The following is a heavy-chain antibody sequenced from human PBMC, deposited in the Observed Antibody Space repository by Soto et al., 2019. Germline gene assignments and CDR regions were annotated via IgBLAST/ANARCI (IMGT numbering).Heavy chain of an antibody. J-gene: IGHJ5*02. CDR2: INHSGST. CDR1: GGSISSYY. D-gene: IGHD2-15*01. V-gene: IGHV4-59*12. CDR3: ARGIRRHNPALLFDP. Sequence: PSETLSLTCTVSGGSISSYYWSWIRQPPGKGLEWIGEINHSGSTNYNPSLKSRVTISVDTSKNQFSLKLSSVTAADTAVYYCARGIRRHNPALLFDPWGQGTLVTVSS.